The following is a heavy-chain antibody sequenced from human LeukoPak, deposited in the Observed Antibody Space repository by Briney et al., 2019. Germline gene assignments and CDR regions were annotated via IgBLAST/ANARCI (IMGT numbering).Heavy chain of an antibody. CDR2: IIPIFGTA. Sequence: WASVNVSCTASGATFSFYAISWVRQAPGQGLEWMGGIIPIFGTANYAQKFQGRVTITADESTSTAYMELSSLRSEDTAVYYCARAIRGGWNYYSYYYYGMDVWGQGTTVTVSS. CDR3: ARAIRGGWNYYSYYYYGMDV. J-gene: IGHJ6*02. D-gene: IGHD1-7*01. CDR1: GATFSFYA. V-gene: IGHV1-69*13.